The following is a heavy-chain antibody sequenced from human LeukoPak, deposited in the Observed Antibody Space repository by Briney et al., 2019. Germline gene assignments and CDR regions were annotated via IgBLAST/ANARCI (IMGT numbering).Heavy chain of an antibody. J-gene: IGHJ4*02. CDR2: ISAYGNT. CDR3: ARGIIGYYFDY. D-gene: IGHD2-15*01. Sequence: GASVKVSCKTSGYTXTIYGISGVRQAPGQGLEWMGLISAYGNTNYAQNLQGRVTMTTDTSTSTAYMELRSLRSDDTAVYYCARGIIGYYFDYWGQGTLVTVSS. CDR1: GYTXTIYG. V-gene: IGHV1-18*01.